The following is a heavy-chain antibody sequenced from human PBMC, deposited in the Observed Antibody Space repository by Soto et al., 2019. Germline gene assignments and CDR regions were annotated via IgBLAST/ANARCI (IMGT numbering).Heavy chain of an antibody. CDR1: GXTFSNAW. D-gene: IGHD3-16*02. V-gene: IGHV3-15*01. CDR3: TTDIMITFGGVIVPYAFDI. J-gene: IGHJ3*02. Sequence: GGSLRLSCAASGXTFSNAWMSWVRQAPGKGLEWVGRIKSKTDGGTTDYAAPVKGRFTISRDDSKNTLYLQMNSLKTEDTAVYYCTTDIMITFGGVIVPYAFDIWGQGTMVTVSS. CDR2: IKSKTDGGTT.